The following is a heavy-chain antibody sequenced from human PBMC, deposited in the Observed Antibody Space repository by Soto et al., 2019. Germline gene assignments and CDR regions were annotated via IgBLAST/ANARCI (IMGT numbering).Heavy chain of an antibody. Sequence: EVQLLESGGGLVQPGGSLRLSCAASGFTFGTYAMKWLRQAPGRGLECVSFISGSGRTTYYADSVKGRFTVSRDNSKNTMNLQMNRRRAEDTALYYCAKSRGPSYSYYYMDVWGKGTTVTVSS. J-gene: IGHJ6*03. CDR1: GFTFGTYA. CDR3: AKSRGPSYSYYYMDV. V-gene: IGHV3-23*01. D-gene: IGHD3-16*01. CDR2: ISGSGRTT.